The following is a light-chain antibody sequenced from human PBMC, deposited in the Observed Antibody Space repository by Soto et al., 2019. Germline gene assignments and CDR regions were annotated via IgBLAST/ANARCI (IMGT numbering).Light chain of an antibody. CDR3: AAWDDSLNSLV. V-gene: IGLV1-44*01. CDR1: SSNIGSNT. J-gene: IGLJ1*01. CDR2: NNN. Sequence: QSVLTQPPSASGTPGQRVTISCSGSSSNIGSNTVNWYQQLPGTAPKLLIYNNNQRPSGVPDRFSGSKSGTSASLAISGLASEDEAEYYCAAWDDSLNSLVFGTGTKVTVL.